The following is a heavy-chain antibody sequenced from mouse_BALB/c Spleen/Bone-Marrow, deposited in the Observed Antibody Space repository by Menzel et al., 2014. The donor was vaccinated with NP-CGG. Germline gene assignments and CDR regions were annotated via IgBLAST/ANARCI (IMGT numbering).Heavy chain of an antibody. V-gene: IGHV1-69*02. CDR2: IYPSDSYT. J-gene: IGHJ4*01. Sequence: QVQLQQSGAELVRPGASVKLSCKASGYTFTSYWINWVKQRPGQGLEWIGNIYPSDSYTNYNQKFKDKATLTVDKSSSTAYMQLSSPTSEGSAVYYCTRRDRYDYYAMDYWGQGTSVTVSS. CDR1: GYTFTSYW. CDR3: TRRDRYDYYAMDY. D-gene: IGHD2-14*01.